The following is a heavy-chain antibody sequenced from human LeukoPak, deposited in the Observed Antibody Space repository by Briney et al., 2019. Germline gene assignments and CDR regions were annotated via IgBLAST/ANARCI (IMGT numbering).Heavy chain of an antibody. V-gene: IGHV4-34*01. Sequence: SETLSLTCAVYGGSFSGYYWSWIRQPPGKGLEWIGEINHSGSTNYNPSLKSRVTISVDTSKNQFSLKLSSVTAADTAVYYCARGGPKTGTTPRDWFDPWGQGTLVTVSS. CDR3: ARGGPKTGTTPRDWFDP. CDR1: GGSFSGYY. D-gene: IGHD1-7*01. J-gene: IGHJ5*02. CDR2: INHSGST.